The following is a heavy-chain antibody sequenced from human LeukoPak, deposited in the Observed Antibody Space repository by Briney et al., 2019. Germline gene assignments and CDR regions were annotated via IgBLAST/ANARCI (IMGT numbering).Heavy chain of an antibody. CDR2: INHSGST. J-gene: IGHJ4*02. V-gene: IGHV4-34*01. D-gene: IGHD5-18*01. Sequence: SETLSLTCAVYGGSFSGYYWSWIRQPPGKGLEWIGEINHSGSTNYNPSLKSRVTISVDTSKNQFSLKLSSVTAADTAVYYCARGLATDTATVYWGQGTLVTVSS. CDR3: ARGLATDTATVY. CDR1: GGSFSGYY.